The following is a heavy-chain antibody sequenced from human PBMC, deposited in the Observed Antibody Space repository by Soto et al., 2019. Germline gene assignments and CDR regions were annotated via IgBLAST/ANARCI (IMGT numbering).Heavy chain of an antibody. CDR1: GGSISNYY. J-gene: IGHJ4*02. V-gene: IGHV4-59*01. CDR2: IYYSGST. D-gene: IGHD1-26*01. Sequence: PSETLSLTCTVCGGSISNYYWSWIRHPPGKKLEWIGYIYYSGSTNYNPSLKSRVTISVDTSKNQFSLKLYSVTTADTAMYYCARHARYGGYLDYWGQGTLVTVSS. CDR3: ARHARYGGYLDY.